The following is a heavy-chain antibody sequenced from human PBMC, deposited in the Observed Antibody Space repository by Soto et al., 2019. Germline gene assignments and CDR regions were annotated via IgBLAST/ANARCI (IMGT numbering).Heavy chain of an antibody. CDR2: IYYSGST. V-gene: IGHV4-39*01. D-gene: IGHD6-6*01. CDR1: GGSIRTSRYY. Sequence: QLQLQESGPGLVKPSETLSLTCIVSGGSIRTSRYYWGWIRQPPGKGLEWIGNIYYSGSTYYNPSLESRVTMSVDTSNNQFSLKLNSVTATDTAVYYCARPRYSSSPRVDDWGQGTLVTVSS. CDR3: ARPRYSSSPRVDD. J-gene: IGHJ4*02.